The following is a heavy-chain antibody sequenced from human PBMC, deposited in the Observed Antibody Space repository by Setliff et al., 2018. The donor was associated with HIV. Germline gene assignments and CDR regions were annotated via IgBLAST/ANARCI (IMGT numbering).Heavy chain of an antibody. CDR3: ARVNGGSYYGVYFDY. D-gene: IGHD1-26*01. J-gene: IGHJ4*02. V-gene: IGHV1-46*01. CDR2: INPSGGST. CDR1: GYTFTSYY. Sequence: EASVKVSCKASGYTFTSYYMHWVRQAPGQGLEWMGIINPSGGSTSYAQRFQGRVTMTRDTSTSTVYMELSSLRSEDTAVYYCARVNGGSYYGVYFDYWGQGTLVTVS.